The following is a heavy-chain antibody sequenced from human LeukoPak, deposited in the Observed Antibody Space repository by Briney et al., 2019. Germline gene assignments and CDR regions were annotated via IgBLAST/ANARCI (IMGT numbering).Heavy chain of an antibody. CDR2: ISYDGSNK. J-gene: IGHJ4*02. CDR3: AKYSSGWYYFDY. V-gene: IGHV3-30*18. D-gene: IGHD6-19*01. Sequence: PGGSLRLSCAASGFTFSSYGMHWVRQAPGKGLEWVAVISYDGSNKYYADSVKGRFTISRDNSKNTLYLQMNSLRAEDTAVYYCAKYSSGWYYFDYWGQGTLVTVSS. CDR1: GFTFSSYG.